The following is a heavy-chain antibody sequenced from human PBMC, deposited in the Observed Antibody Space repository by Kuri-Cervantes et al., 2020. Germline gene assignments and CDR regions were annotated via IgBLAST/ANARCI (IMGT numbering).Heavy chain of an antibody. Sequence: ESLKISCTVSGGSISSSSYYWVWIRQPPGKGLGSIGSIYYSGTTYYNPSLQSRVTISVDTSKNQFSLKLTSVAAADTAVYYCARLSYSGYVDYWGQGTLVTVSS. CDR3: ARLSYSGYVDY. D-gene: IGHD1-26*01. CDR2: IYYSGTT. CDR1: GGSISSSSYY. J-gene: IGHJ4*02. V-gene: IGHV4-39*01.